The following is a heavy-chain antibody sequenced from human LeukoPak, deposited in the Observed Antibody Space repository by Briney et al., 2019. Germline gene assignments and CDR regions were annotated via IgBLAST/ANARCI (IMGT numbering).Heavy chain of an antibody. J-gene: IGHJ4*01. D-gene: IGHD6-13*01. CDR3: AVAAVSHPFDY. Sequence: GGPVKVSCKASGYTFTGYYMHWVRQSPGQGLEWMGWINPNSGGTNYAQKFQGRVTMTRDTSISTAYMELSRLRSDDTAVYYCAVAAVSHPFDYWGPGDLGSVSS. CDR2: INPNSGGT. CDR1: GYTFTGYY. V-gene: IGHV1-2*02.